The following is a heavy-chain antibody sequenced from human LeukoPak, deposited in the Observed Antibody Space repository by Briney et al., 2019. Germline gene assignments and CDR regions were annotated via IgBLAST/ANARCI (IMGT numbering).Heavy chain of an antibody. CDR3: ARGGWYPESFQH. Sequence: AETLTLPCTVSGGPFSRYYGNWLRHPPGKGLEGIGYIYYSGSTNYNPSLKSRVTISVDTSKTQFSLKRSSVTAADTTVYYCARGGWYPESFQHWGQGALVTVSS. CDR2: IYYSGST. J-gene: IGHJ1*01. V-gene: IGHV4-59*01. CDR1: GGPFSRYY. D-gene: IGHD6-19*01.